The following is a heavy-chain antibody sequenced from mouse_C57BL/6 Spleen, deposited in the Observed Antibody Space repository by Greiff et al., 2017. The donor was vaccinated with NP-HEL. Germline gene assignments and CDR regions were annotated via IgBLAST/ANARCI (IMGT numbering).Heavy chain of an antibody. J-gene: IGHJ2*01. CDR1: GFTFSSYA. Sequence: EVQLVESGEGLVKPGGSLKLSCAASGFTFSSYAMSWVRQTPEKRLEWVAYISSGGDYIYYADTVKGRFTIFRDNARNTLYLQMSSLKSEDTAMYYCTREGVQTGDYFDYWGQGTTLTVSS. V-gene: IGHV5-9-1*02. CDR2: ISSGGDYI. CDR3: TREGVQTGDYFDY.